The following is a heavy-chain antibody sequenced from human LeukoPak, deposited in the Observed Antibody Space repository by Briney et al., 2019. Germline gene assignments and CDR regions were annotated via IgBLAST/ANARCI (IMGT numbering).Heavy chain of an antibody. V-gene: IGHV4-34*01. Sequence: PSETLSLTCAVYGGSFSGYYWSWLRQPPGKGLEWIGEINHSGSTNYNPSLKSRVTISVDTSKNQFSLKLSSVTAADTAVYYCARVGGYCSSTSCYSSPRRYGMDVWGQGTTVTVSS. CDR2: INHSGST. D-gene: IGHD2-2*01. CDR1: GGSFSGYY. J-gene: IGHJ6*02. CDR3: ARVGGYCSSTSCYSSPRRYGMDV.